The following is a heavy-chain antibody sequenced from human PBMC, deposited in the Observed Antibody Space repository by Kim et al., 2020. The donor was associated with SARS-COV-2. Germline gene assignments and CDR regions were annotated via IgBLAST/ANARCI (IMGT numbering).Heavy chain of an antibody. CDR1: GGSFSGYY. V-gene: IGHV4-34*01. D-gene: IGHD4-17*01. CDR3: ARGALRVPLRGFQGKLWFDP. Sequence: SETLSLTCAVYGGSFSGYYWSWIRQPPGKGLEWIGEINHSGSTNYNPSLKSRVTISVDTSKNQFSLKLSSVTAADTAVYYCARGALRVPLRGFQGKLWFDPWGQGTLVTVSS. CDR2: INHSGST. J-gene: IGHJ5*02.